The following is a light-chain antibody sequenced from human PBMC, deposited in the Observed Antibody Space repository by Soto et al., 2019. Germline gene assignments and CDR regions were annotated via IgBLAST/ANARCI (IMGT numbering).Light chain of an antibody. V-gene: IGKV1-5*03. CDR3: KQYNSYPWT. Sequence: IQMTQSPSTLSASVGDRVNITCRASQSISSWLAWYQQKPGKAPKLLIYKASSLESGVPSRFSRSGSGTEFTLTISSLQPDDFATYYCKQYNSYPWTFGQGTKVEIK. CDR1: QSISSW. CDR2: KAS. J-gene: IGKJ1*01.